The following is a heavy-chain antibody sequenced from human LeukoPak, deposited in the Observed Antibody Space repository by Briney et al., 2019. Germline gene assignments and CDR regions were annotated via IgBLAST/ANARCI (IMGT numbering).Heavy chain of an antibody. D-gene: IGHD3-3*01. CDR1: GLTFSGYY. V-gene: IGHV3-11*01. Sequence: GGSLRLSCAASGLTFSGYYMSWVRQAPGKGLEWVSYISSNGSTTYYAETLKGRFTISRDNAESSLYLQLSSLRAEDTAVYYCARESKRYYDFWSGFGAGYDYYYYMDISGKGTP. CDR3: ARESKRYYDFWSGFGAGYDYYYYMDI. CDR2: ISSNGSTT. J-gene: IGHJ6*03.